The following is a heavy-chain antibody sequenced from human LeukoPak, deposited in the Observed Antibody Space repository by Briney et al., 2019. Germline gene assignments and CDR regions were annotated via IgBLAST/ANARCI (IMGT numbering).Heavy chain of an antibody. D-gene: IGHD2-2*01. Sequence: PGGSLRLSCAASGFTVSSNYMSWVRQAPGKGLEWVSVIYSGGSTYYADSVKGRFTISRDNSKNTLYLQMNSLRAEDTAVYYCAKSLEYCSSTSCYTLVYYYYYKDVWGKGTTVTVSS. V-gene: IGHV3-53*01. CDR3: AKSLEYCSSTSCYTLVYYYYYKDV. J-gene: IGHJ6*03. CDR2: IYSGGST. CDR1: GFTVSSNY.